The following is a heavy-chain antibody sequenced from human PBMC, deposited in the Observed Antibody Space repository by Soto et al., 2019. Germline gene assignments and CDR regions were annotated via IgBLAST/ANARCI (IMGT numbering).Heavy chain of an antibody. J-gene: IGHJ4*02. D-gene: IGHD2-2*01. CDR2: ITPYNGNT. V-gene: IGHV1-18*01. CDR1: NYTFITYG. Sequence: RASVKVSCKASNYTFITYGITWVRQAPGQGLEWVGWITPYNGNTNCGQNFQGRVTMTADTSTSTAYMELGSLTTDDTAVYYCARDTSFYFDYWGQGTRVTVSS. CDR3: ARDTSFYFDY.